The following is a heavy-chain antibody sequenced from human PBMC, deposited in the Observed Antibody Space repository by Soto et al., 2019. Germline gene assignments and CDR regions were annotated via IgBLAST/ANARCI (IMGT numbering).Heavy chain of an antibody. CDR1: GYTFTSYG. V-gene: IGHV1-18*01. D-gene: IGHD2-15*01. Sequence: QVQLVQSGAEVKKPGASVKVSCKASGYTFTSYGISWVRQAPGQGLEWMGWISTYNGNTNYAQKLQGRVTMTTDTSTSTAYMELRSLRSDDTAVYYCARDVYVYCSGGSCYGDYWGQGTLVTVSS. J-gene: IGHJ4*02. CDR2: ISTYNGNT. CDR3: ARDVYVYCSGGSCYGDY.